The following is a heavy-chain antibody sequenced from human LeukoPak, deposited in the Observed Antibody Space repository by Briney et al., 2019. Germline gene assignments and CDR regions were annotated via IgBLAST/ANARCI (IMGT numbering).Heavy chain of an antibody. D-gene: IGHD6-13*01. V-gene: IGHV4-4*07. J-gene: IGHJ3*02. CDR1: GGSISSYY. CDR3: ARGIAAASERAFDI. CDR2: IYSSGGT. Sequence: PSETLSLTCTVSGGSISSYYWSWIRQPAGKGLEWIGRIYSSGGTDYNPSLKSRVTMSVDTSKNQFSLKLRSVTAADTAVYYCARGIAAASERAFDIWGQGIMVTVSS.